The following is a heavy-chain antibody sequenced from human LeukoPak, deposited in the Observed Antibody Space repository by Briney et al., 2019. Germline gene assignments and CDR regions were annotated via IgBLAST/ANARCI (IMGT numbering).Heavy chain of an antibody. CDR3: ATNLIGAGEYFQQ. D-gene: IGHD2/OR15-2a*01. CDR2: ISSGGDIM. V-gene: IGHV3-11*01. J-gene: IGHJ1*01. Sequence: GGSLRLSCAASGLRFSDYYVSWIRQAPGKGLQWVSYISSGGDIMHYADSVKGRFTSSRDNAKNSGYLEMSSLGAEDTAVYYCATNLIGAGEYFQQWGQGTLVTVSS. CDR1: GLRFSDYY.